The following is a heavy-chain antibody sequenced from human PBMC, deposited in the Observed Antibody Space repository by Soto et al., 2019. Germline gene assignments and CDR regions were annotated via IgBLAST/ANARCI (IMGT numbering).Heavy chain of an antibody. CDR2: IYPDDSDT. CDR1: GYSFTTYW. CDR3: ARLWAGYSSGWSRGTFDY. J-gene: IGHJ4*02. D-gene: IGHD6-19*01. Sequence: GESLKISCKGSGYSFTTYWIAWVRQMPGKGLEWMGLIYPDDSDTTYSPSFQGQVTISADKSISTAYLHWSSLKASDTAMYYCARLWAGYSSGWSRGTFDYWGQGTLVTVSS. V-gene: IGHV5-51*01.